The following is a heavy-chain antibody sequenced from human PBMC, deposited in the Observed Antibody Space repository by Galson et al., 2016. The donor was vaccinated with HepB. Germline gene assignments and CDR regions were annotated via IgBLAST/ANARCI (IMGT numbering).Heavy chain of an antibody. CDR3: ARDVSENWFDP. D-gene: IGHD6-25*01. J-gene: IGHJ5*02. V-gene: IGHV4-38-2*02. CDR2: INYSGIT. Sequence: PPPGKGLEWIGIINYSGITYYNPSFKSRVTISVDTSKNQFSLKVSSVTAADTAVYYCARDVSENWFDPWGLGTLVTVSS.